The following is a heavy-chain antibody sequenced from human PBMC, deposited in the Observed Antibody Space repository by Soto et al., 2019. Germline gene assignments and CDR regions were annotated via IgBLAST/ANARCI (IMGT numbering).Heavy chain of an antibody. V-gene: IGHV1-18*01. D-gene: IGHD5-12*01. J-gene: IGHJ6*02. CDR2: ISTYNDNT. CDR1: GYTFHTFG. CDR3: ARLRNRGYHTHFYFGMDV. Sequence: QAHLEQSGIEVKKPGASVKVTCKASGYTFHTFGISWVRQAPGQGLEWMGWISTYNDNTNYAQKFRGRVAMATDMSTGTASMELRSLTHDDTAVYYCARLRNRGYHTHFYFGMDVWGQGTTVIVSS.